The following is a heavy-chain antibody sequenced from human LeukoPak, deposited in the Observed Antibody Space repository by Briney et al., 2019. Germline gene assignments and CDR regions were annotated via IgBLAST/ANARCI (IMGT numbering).Heavy chain of an antibody. Sequence: PSETLSLTCTVSGASISSGAYYWSWIRQPPGKGLECIGYIYYSGSTYYNPSLKSRVTISVDTSKNHFSLKLRSVTAADTAIYYCARHHYDQLVSWFDPWGQGTLVTVSS. D-gene: IGHD2-2*01. CDR3: ARHHYDQLVSWFDP. CDR1: GASISSGAYY. CDR2: IYYSGST. V-gene: IGHV4-30-4*08. J-gene: IGHJ5*02.